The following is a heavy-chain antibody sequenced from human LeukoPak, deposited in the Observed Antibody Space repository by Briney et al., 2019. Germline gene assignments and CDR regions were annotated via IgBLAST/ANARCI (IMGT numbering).Heavy chain of an antibody. CDR1: GYTFTSYG. CDR2: ISAYNGNT. CDR3: ARVFTISGGWYRSFDY. D-gene: IGHD6-19*01. Sequence: GASVKVSCKASGYTFTSYGISWVRQAPGQGLEWMGWISAYNGNTNYAQKLQGRVTMTTDTSTSTAYMELRSLRSDDTAVYYCARVFTISGGWYRSFDYWGQGTLVTVSS. J-gene: IGHJ4*02. V-gene: IGHV1-18*01.